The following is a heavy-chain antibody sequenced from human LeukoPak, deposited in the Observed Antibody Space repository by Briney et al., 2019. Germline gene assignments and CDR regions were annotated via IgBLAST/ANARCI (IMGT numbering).Heavy chain of an antibody. V-gene: IGHV3-9*03. CDR2: ISWNSGSI. CDR1: GFTFDDYA. J-gene: IGHJ4*02. D-gene: IGHD6-6*01. CDR3: AKGLRSSSWSHFDY. Sequence: GGCLRLSFATSGFTFDDYAMHWVRQAPGKGLEWGSCISWNSGSIGYADSVKGRFTISRDNAKNSLYLQMNSLRAEDMALYYCAKGLRSSSWSHFDYWGQGTLVTVSS.